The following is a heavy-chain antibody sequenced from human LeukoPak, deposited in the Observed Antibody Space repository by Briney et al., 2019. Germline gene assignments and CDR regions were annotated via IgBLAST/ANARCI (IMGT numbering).Heavy chain of an antibody. CDR3: ARGVAAAGSYYFDY. Sequence: GGSLRLSCAASGFTFSSYSMNWVRQAPGKGVEWVSSISSSSSSYIYYAASVKGRFTISRDNAKNSLYLQMNSLRAEDTAVYYCARGVAAAGSYYFDYWGRGTLFTVSS. V-gene: IGHV3-21*01. J-gene: IGHJ4*02. D-gene: IGHD6-13*01. CDR2: ISSSSSSYI. CDR1: GFTFSSYS.